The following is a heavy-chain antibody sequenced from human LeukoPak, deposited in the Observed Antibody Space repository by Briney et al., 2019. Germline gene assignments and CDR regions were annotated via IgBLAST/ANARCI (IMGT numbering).Heavy chain of an antibody. Sequence: GGSLRLSCAASRFTVSSNYLSWVRQAPGKGLEWVSVIYSGGATHYADSVRDRFIISRDNSKNTLYLQMNSLRAEDTAVYYCARGLPTSAWQQPDPFDCWGQGTLVTVSS. V-gene: IGHV3-66*01. J-gene: IGHJ4*02. CDR2: IYSGGAT. CDR1: RFTVSSNY. CDR3: ARGLPTSAWQQPDPFDC. D-gene: IGHD5-24*01.